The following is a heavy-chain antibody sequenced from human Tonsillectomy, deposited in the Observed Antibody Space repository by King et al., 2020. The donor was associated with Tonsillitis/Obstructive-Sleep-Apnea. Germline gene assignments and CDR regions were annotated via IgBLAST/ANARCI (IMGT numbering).Heavy chain of an antibody. Sequence: VQLVESGGGVVRPGGSLRLSCAAAGFTIDDHGMSWVRQAPGKGLEWVLGISWYGDSTCYADSVKGRFTISKDNANKSLYLQMNSLRVEDTALYYCARDDDYSNYNYFDPWGQGTLVTVSS. CDR1: GFTIDDHG. J-gene: IGHJ5*02. CDR2: ISWYGDST. D-gene: IGHD4-11*01. V-gene: IGHV3-20*04. CDR3: ARDDDYSNYNYFDP.